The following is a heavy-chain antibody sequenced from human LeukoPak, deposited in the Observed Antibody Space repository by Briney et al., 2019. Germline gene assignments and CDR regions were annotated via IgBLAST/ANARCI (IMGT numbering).Heavy chain of an antibody. V-gene: IGHV3-15*01. D-gene: IGHD6-19*01. J-gene: IGHJ4*02. CDR2: IKSKTDGGTT. CDR1: GFTFTHTW. CDR3: TTEVAGPYYFDS. Sequence: GGSLRLSCAVSGFTFTHTWMSWVRQAPGKGLEWIGRIKSKTDGGTTDYAAPVKGRLTISTDDSENILYLQMSSLKTEDTDVYYCTTEVAGPYYFDSWGQGTLVTVSS.